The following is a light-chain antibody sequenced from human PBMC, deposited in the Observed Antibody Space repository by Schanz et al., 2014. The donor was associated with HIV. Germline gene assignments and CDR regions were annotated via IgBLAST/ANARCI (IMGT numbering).Light chain of an antibody. J-gene: IGLJ3*02. CDR3: QTWDTGIRV. CDR1: SGHSTYA. V-gene: IGLV4-69*01. CDR2: LNSDGSH. Sequence: QLVLTQSPSASASLGASVKLTCTLSSGHSTYAIAWHQQQPEKGPRFLMNLNSDGSHNKGDGIPDRFSGTSSGAERYLTISSLQSEDEADYYCQTWDTGIRVFGGGTKVTV.